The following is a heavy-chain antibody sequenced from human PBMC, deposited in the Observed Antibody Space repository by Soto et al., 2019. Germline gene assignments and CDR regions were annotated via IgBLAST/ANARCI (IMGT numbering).Heavy chain of an antibody. V-gene: IGHV4-34*01. J-gene: IGHJ6*03. D-gene: IGHD2-2*01. CDR1: GGSFSGYY. CDR3: ARVLERQTKRNYCSSTSCPRYMDV. Sequence: SETLSLTCAVYGGSFSGYYWSWIRQPPGKGLEWIGEINHSGSTNYNPSLKSRVTISVDTSKNQFSLKLSSVTAADTAVYYCARVLERQTKRNYCSSTSCPRYMDVWGKGTTVSVSS. CDR2: INHSGST.